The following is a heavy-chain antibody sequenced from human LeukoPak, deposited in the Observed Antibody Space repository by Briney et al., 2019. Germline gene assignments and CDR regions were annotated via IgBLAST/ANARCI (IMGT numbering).Heavy chain of an antibody. V-gene: IGHV3-7*05. CDR2: IKHDGSQK. Sequence: GGSLRLSCAASGFTFSRYWMSWVRQAPGRGLEWVANIKHDGSQKYYVDSVKGRITISRDNAKNSLYLQMNSLRAEDTAVYYCVRDGMGGIKAFDIWGQGTMVTVSS. D-gene: IGHD3-16*01. J-gene: IGHJ3*02. CDR3: VRDGMGGIKAFDI. CDR1: GFTFSRYW.